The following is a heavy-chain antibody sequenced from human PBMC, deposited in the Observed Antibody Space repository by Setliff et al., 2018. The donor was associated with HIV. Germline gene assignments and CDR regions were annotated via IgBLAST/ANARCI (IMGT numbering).Heavy chain of an antibody. D-gene: IGHD6-19*01. Sequence: SETLSLTCTVSGDSIGSYYWTWLRQFPGKGLEWIGFIFYTGSTTYNPSLNSRVTISVDTSRNQFTLKLSSVTAADTAVYYCSREVPLGIAGGGILGYFDSWGQGTLVTVSS. J-gene: IGHJ4*02. CDR2: IFYTGST. CDR3: SREVPLGIAGGGILGYFDS. V-gene: IGHV4-59*12. CDR1: GDSIGSYY.